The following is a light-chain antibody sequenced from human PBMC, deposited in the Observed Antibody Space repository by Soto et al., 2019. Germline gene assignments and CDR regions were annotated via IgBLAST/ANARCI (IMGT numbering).Light chain of an antibody. Sequence: DIQMTQSPSTLSASVGDTVTITCRASQSVSRWLNWYQQKPGKAPRLLIYEAPNLESGVPMRFSGSGSGTEFVLTITSLQPADSATYYCQQFNSKVWTFGQGTRVEI. CDR3: QQFNSKVWT. J-gene: IGKJ1*01. V-gene: IGKV1-5*01. CDR2: EAP. CDR1: QSVSRW.